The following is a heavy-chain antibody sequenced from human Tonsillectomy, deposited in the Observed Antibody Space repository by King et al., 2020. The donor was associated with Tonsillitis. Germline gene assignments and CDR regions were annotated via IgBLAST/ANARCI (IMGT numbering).Heavy chain of an antibody. D-gene: IGHD3/OR15-3a*01. Sequence: VQLVESGGGVVQPGRSLRLSCAASGFTFSTSGMHWVRQAPGKGLEWVAVIWYDGKNEYYTDSMKGRFTISRDNSKNTVYLQMNSLTVEDTAVYYCAMADFWYPFDIWGQGKMVTVSS. CDR2: IWYDGKNE. CDR1: GFTFSTSG. V-gene: IGHV3-33*01. J-gene: IGHJ3*02. CDR3: AMADFWYPFDI.